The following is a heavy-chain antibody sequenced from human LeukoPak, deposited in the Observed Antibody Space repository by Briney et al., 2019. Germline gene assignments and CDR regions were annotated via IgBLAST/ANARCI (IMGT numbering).Heavy chain of an antibody. CDR3: AKGHRRGYSYGPTRDAFDI. V-gene: IGHV3-30*04. Sequence: GRSLRLSCAASGFTFSSYAMHWVRQAPGKGLEWVAVISYDGSNKYYADSVKGRFTISRDNSKNTLYLQMNSLRAEDTAVYYCAKGHRRGYSYGPTRDAFDIWGQGTVVTVSS. D-gene: IGHD5-18*01. CDR2: ISYDGSNK. CDR1: GFTFSSYA. J-gene: IGHJ3*02.